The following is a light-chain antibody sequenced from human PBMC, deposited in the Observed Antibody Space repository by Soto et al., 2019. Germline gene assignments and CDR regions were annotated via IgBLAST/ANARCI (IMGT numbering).Light chain of an antibody. Sequence: EIVLTQSPGTLSLSPGERATLSCRASQRVNNNFLAWYQHKTGQAPRRLMYAASSRATDIPDRFSGSGSGTDFTLNINRLEPEDFAVYYGQQYDASPRTFGQGTKVEI. J-gene: IGKJ1*01. CDR3: QQYDASPRT. V-gene: IGKV3-20*01. CDR2: AAS. CDR1: QRVNNNF.